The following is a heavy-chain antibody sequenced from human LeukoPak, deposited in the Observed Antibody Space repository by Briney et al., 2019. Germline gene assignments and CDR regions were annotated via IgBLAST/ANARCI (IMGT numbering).Heavy chain of an antibody. CDR3: ASNPIFEGWKDY. CDR2: IKQDGSEK. Sequence: GGSLRLSCAASGFSFSNYAMNWVRQAPGKGLEWVANIKQDGSEKYYVDSVKGRFTISRDNAKNSLYLQMNSLRAEDMAVYYCASNPIFEGWKDYWGQGTLVTVSS. D-gene: IGHD3-3*01. J-gene: IGHJ4*02. CDR1: GFSFSNYA. V-gene: IGHV3-7*01.